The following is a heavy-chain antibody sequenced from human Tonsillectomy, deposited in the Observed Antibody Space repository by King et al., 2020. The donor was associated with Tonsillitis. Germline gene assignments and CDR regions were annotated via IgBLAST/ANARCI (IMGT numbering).Heavy chain of an antibody. V-gene: IGHV3-30-3*01. D-gene: IGHD1-26*01. Sequence: HVQLVESGGGVVQPGRSLRLSCAASGFTFSSYAMHWVRQAPGKGLEWVAVIAYDGSNKYYADSVKGRFIISRDNSKNTLYLQMNSLRAEDTAVYYCAGEYSGSFGEFDYWGQGTLVTVSA. J-gene: IGHJ4*02. CDR2: IAYDGSNK. CDR3: AGEYSGSFGEFDY. CDR1: GFTFSSYA.